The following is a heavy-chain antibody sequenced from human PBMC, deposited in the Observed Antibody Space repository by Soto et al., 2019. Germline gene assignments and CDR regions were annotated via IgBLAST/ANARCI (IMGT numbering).Heavy chain of an antibody. CDR3: ARGYCTATICDPWFDP. V-gene: IGHV5-51*01. Sequence: GGSLKISCQGSGYAFSSYWIAWVRHMPGKGLEWMGIIYPGDSDTRYSPSFQGQVTISVDKSITTAYLQWSSLKASDTAMYYCARGYCTATICDPWFDPWGQGTLVTVSS. CDR1: GYAFSSYW. CDR2: IYPGDSDT. D-gene: IGHD2-8*02. J-gene: IGHJ5*02.